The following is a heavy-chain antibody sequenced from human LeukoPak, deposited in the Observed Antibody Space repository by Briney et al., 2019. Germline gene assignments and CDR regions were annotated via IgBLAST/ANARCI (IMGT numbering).Heavy chain of an antibody. J-gene: IGHJ4*02. V-gene: IGHV3-15*01. D-gene: IGHD6-19*01. CDR2: IKSKTDGGTT. CDR3: AREEYSSGWYDY. Sequence: PGGSLRLSCAASGFTFSNAWMSWVRQAPGKGLEWVGRIKSKTDGGTTDYAAPVKGRFTISRDDSKNTLYLQMNSLRAEDTAVYYCAREEYSSGWYDYWGQGTLVTVSS. CDR1: GFTFSNAW.